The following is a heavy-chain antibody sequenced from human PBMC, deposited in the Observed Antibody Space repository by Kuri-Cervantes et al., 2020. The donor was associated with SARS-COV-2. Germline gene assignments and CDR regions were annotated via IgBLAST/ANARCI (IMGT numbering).Heavy chain of an antibody. D-gene: IGHD1-14*01. CDR3: AREGRNIDYYYGMDV. Sequence: ASVKVSCKASGYTFTSYYMHWVRQAPGQGLEWMGIINPSGGSTSYAQKFQGRVTMTRDTSTSTVYTELSSLRSEGTAVYYCAREGRNIDYYYGMDVWGQGTTVTVSS. CDR1: GYTFTSYY. J-gene: IGHJ6*02. CDR2: INPSGGST. V-gene: IGHV1-46*01.